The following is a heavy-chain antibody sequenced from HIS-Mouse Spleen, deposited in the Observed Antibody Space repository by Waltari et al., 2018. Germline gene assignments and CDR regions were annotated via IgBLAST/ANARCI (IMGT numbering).Heavy chain of an antibody. CDR1: GCSISSSSYY. CDR3: AREIPYSSSWYDWYFDL. CDR2: IYYSGST. J-gene: IGHJ2*01. Sequence: QLQLQESGPGLVKPSETLSLTCTVSGCSISSSSYYWGWIRQPPGTGVEWIGSIYYSGSTYYNPSLKSRVTISVDTSKNQFSLKLSSVTAADTAVYYCAREIPYSSSWYDWYFDLWGRGTLVTVSS. V-gene: IGHV4-39*07. D-gene: IGHD6-13*01.